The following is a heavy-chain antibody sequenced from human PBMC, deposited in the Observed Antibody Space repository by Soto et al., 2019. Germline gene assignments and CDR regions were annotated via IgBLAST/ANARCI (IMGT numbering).Heavy chain of an antibody. V-gene: IGHV1-8*01. Sequence: GASVKFSCKASGYTFTSYDINWVRQATGQGLDCMGWMNPNSGNTGYAQKFQGRVTMTRNTSISTSYMELSSLRSEDTAVYYCARIGITGTTGYHYYGMDVWGQGTTVTVS. J-gene: IGHJ6*02. CDR3: ARIGITGTTGYHYYGMDV. CDR1: GYTFTSYD. D-gene: IGHD1-7*01. CDR2: MNPNSGNT.